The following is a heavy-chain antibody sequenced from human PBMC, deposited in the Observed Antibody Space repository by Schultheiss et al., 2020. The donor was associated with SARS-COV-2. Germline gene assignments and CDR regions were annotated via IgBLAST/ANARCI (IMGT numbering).Heavy chain of an antibody. D-gene: IGHD3-16*01. Sequence: SETLSLTCTVSGGSISSSSYYWGWIRQPPGKGLEWIGSIYYSGSTYYNPSLKSRVTMSADRSKNQFSLKLNSVTAADTAVYYCATSLRDDYAMDVWGQGTTVTVSS. V-gene: IGHV4-39*07. CDR3: ATSLRDDYAMDV. J-gene: IGHJ6*02. CDR2: IYYSGST. CDR1: GGSISSSSYY.